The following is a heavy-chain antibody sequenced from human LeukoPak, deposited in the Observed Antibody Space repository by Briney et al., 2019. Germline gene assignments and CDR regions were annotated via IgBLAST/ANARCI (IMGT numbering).Heavy chain of an antibody. V-gene: IGHV3-23*01. CDR1: GFTFSSYS. J-gene: IGHJ5*02. CDR3: AHQVPPNDEFFDH. CDR2: ISNTGRAT. Sequence: GGSLRLSCVASGFTFSSYSMHWVRQAPGEGLEWLSGISNTGRATDYADSIKGRFTISRDNSKNTVFLQMNGLRAEDTAEYFCAHQVPPNDEFFDHWGQGTLVTVSS.